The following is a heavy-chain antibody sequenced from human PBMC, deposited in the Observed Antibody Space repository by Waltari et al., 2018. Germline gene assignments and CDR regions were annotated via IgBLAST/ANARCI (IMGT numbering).Heavy chain of an antibody. J-gene: IGHJ5*02. CDR2: INPSSGDT. CDR1: GYTFTGYY. D-gene: IGHD6-19*01. Sequence: QVQLVQSGAEVKKPGASVKVSCKASGYTFTGYYMHWVRQAPGQGLEWMGWINPSSGDTKYAQRFQGRVTMTRDTSITTAYMELNSLRSDDTAVYYCARGIGWGFDPWGQGTLVTVSS. CDR3: ARGIGWGFDP. V-gene: IGHV1-2*02.